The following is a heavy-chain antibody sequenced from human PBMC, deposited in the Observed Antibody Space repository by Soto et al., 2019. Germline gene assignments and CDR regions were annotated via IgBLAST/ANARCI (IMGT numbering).Heavy chain of an antibody. V-gene: IGHV3-48*01. J-gene: IGHJ4*02. Sequence: SLRLSCAASGFTFSSYWMSWVRQAPGKGLEWVSCIRSGGSPVYYADSVKGRFTISRDDARNSLYLQLNSLRVEDTAVYYCAREIYGSNEGIVYWGQGTQVTVSS. CDR1: GFTFSSYW. CDR2: IRSGGSPV. D-gene: IGHD2-8*01. CDR3: AREIYGSNEGIVY.